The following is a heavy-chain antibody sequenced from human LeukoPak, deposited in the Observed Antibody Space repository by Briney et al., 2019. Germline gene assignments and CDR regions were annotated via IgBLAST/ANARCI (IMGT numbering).Heavy chain of an antibody. Sequence: ASVKVSCKVSTYTLTELSIHWVRQAPGKGLEWMGGFDPEHGETIYAQKFQGRVTMTRDTSISTAYMELSRLRSDDTAVYYCARPVTWIQLWLPDYYDYYGMDVWGQGTTVTVSS. D-gene: IGHD5-18*01. CDR2: FDPEHGET. V-gene: IGHV1-24*01. CDR3: ARPVTWIQLWLPDYYDYYGMDV. CDR1: TYTLTELS. J-gene: IGHJ6*02.